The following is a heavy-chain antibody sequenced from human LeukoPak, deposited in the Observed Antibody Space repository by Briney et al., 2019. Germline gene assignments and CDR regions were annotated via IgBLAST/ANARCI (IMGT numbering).Heavy chain of an antibody. CDR2: IRYDGSNK. Sequence: PGRSLRLSCAASGFTFSSYGMHWVRQAPGKGLEWVAFIRYDGSNKYYADSVKGRFTISRDNSKNTLYLQMNSLRAEDTAVYYCAKDRLAARPLYPDYWGQGTLVTVSS. CDR1: GFTFSSYG. V-gene: IGHV3-30*02. D-gene: IGHD6-6*01. J-gene: IGHJ4*02. CDR3: AKDRLAARPLYPDY.